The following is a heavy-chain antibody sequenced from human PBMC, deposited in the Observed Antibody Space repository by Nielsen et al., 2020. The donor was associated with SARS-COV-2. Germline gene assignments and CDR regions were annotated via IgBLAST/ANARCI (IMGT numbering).Heavy chain of an antibody. D-gene: IGHD1-14*01. CDR3: ARGGRRTEGMDV. CDR2: IYTSGST. V-gene: IGHV4-61*02. CDR1: GGSISSGSYY. Sequence: LRLSCTVSGGSISSGSYYWSWIRQPAGKGLEWIGRIYTSGSTNYNPSLKSRVTISVDTSKNQFSLKLSSVTAADTAVYYCARGGRRTEGMDVWGQGTTVTVSS. J-gene: IGHJ6*02.